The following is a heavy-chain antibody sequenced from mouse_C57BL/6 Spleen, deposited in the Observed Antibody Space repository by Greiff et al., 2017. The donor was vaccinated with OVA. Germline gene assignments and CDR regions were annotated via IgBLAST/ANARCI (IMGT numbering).Heavy chain of an antibody. CDR1: GYTFTSYW. Sequence: QVQLKESGAELAKPGASVKLSCKASGYTFTSYWMHWVKQRPGQGLEWLGYIHPSSGYTKYNQKFKDKATLTADKSSSTAYMQLSSLTYEDSAVYYWARDYYGSSYEGYLDYWGQGTTLTVSS. CDR3: ARDYYGSSYEGYLDY. D-gene: IGHD1-1*01. CDR2: IHPSSGYT. J-gene: IGHJ2*01. V-gene: IGHV1-7*01.